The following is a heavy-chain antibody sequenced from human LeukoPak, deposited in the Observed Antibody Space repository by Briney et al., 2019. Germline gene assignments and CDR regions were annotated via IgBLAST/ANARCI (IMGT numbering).Heavy chain of an antibody. V-gene: IGHV1-2*02. CDR3: ARDLQYSGSYFDAFDI. CDR1: GYTLIEYY. CDR2: INPKSGGT. Sequence: ASVKVSCKASGYTLIEYYIYWVRQAPGQGLEWMGWINPKSGGTKYAQKFQGRVTMTTDTSISTAYMELSSLRSDDTAVYYCARDLQYSGSYFDAFDIWGQGTMVTVSS. J-gene: IGHJ3*02. D-gene: IGHD1-26*01.